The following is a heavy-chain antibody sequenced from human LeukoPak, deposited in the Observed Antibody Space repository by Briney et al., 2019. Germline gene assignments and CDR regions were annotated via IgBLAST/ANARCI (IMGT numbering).Heavy chain of an antibody. CDR3: VYDSSGYYPAHDAFDI. V-gene: IGHV3-23*01. Sequence: GGSLRLSCAASGFTFSSYAMSWVRQAPGKGLEWVSAISGSGGSTYYADSVKGRFTISRDNSKNTLYLQMNSLRAEDTAVYYCVYDSSGYYPAHDAFDIWGQGTMVTVSS. J-gene: IGHJ3*02. D-gene: IGHD3-22*01. CDR1: GFTFSSYA. CDR2: ISGSGGST.